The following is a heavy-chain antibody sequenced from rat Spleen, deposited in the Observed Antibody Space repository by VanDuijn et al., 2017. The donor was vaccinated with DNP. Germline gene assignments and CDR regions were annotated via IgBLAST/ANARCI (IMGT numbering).Heavy chain of an antibody. J-gene: IGHJ2*01. Sequence: EVQLVESGGGLMQPGRSLKLSCAASGFTFSDYYMAWVRQAPTKGLEWVAYISYDGGSTYYGDSVKGRFTISRDNAKSTLYLQMNSLRSDDTATYYCVTRGMYGGYDHWGQGVMVTVSS. V-gene: IGHV5-20*01. D-gene: IGHD1-11*01. CDR3: VTRGMYGGYDH. CDR1: GFTFSDYY. CDR2: ISYDGGST.